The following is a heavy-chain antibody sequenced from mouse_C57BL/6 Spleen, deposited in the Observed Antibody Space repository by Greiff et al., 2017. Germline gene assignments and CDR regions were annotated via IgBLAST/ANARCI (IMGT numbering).Heavy chain of an antibody. V-gene: IGHV5-17*01. Sequence: DVKLVESGGGLVKPGGSLKLSCAASGFTFSDYGMHWVRQAPEKGLEWVAYISSGSSTIYYADTVKGRFTISRDNAKNTLFLQITSLRSEDTAMYYCARKANWAYAMDYWGQGTSVTVSS. CDR2: ISSGSSTI. J-gene: IGHJ4*01. D-gene: IGHD4-1*02. CDR1: GFTFSDYG. CDR3: ARKANWAYAMDY.